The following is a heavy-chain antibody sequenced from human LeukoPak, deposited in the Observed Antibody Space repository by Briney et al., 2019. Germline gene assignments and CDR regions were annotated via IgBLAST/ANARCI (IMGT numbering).Heavy chain of an antibody. D-gene: IGHD5-18*01. J-gene: IGHJ4*02. CDR2: INHSGST. Sequence: SETLSLTCAVYGGSFSGYYWSWIRQPPGKGLEWIGEINHSGSTNYNPSLKSRVTISVDTSKNQFSLKLSSVTAADTAVYYRARVRGYSYDRRFVYWGQGTLVTVSS. V-gene: IGHV4-34*01. CDR1: GGSFSGYY. CDR3: ARVRGYSYDRRFVY.